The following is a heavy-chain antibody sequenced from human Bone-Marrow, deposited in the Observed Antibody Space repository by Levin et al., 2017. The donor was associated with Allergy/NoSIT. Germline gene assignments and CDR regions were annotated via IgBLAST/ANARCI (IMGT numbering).Heavy chain of an antibody. CDR2: IKSKTDGGTT. Sequence: RAGGSLRLSCAASGFTFSNAWMSWVRQAPGKGLEWVGRIKSKTDGGTTDYAAPVKGRFTISRDDSKNTLYLQMNSLKTEDTAVYYCTTESPIVGVPAAPSVGVVDAFDLWGQGTMVTVSS. V-gene: IGHV3-15*01. CDR3: TTESPIVGVPAAPSVGVVDAFDL. CDR1: GFTFSNAW. J-gene: IGHJ3*01. D-gene: IGHD2-2*01.